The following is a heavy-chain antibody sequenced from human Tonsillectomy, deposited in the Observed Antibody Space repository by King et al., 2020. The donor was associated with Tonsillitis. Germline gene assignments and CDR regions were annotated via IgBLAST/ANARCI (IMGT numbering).Heavy chain of an antibody. V-gene: IGHV1-18*04. CDR2: ISAYNGNT. J-gene: IGHJ3*02. CDR1: GYTFINYG. D-gene: IGHD2-21*02. Sequence: VQLVESGPEVKKPGASVKVSCKVSGYTFINYGISWVRQAPGQGLEWMGWISAYNGNTDYAQKVQGRITVTTDPSRSTAYMELRSLRSDDTVVYYCARASYPVTVAIDDAFDIWGQGTMVTVSS. CDR3: ARASYPVTVAIDDAFDI.